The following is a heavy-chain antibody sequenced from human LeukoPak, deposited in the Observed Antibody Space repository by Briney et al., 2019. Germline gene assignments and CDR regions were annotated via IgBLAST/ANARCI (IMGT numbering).Heavy chain of an antibody. CDR1: GDSISNSGYY. D-gene: IGHD6-13*01. CDR2: INHSGTT. J-gene: IGHJ4*02. V-gene: IGHV4-39*01. Sequence: PSETLSLTCTVSGDSISNSGYYWDWIRQSPGTGLEWIGSINHSGTTYYEPSLKSRVTISVDASKNQFSLKLSSVTAADTTIYYCARKKLAARGYFDFWGRGIPVTVSS. CDR3: ARKKLAARGYFDF.